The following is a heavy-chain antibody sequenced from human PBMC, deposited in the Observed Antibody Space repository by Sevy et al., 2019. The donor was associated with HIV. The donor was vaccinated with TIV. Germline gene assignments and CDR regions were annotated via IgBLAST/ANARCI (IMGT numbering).Heavy chain of an antibody. Sequence: ASVTVSCKASGYTFTSYYMHWVRQAPGQGLEWMGIINPSGGSTSYAQKFQGRVTMTRDTSTSTVYMELSSLRSEDTAVYYCARLANYYDSSGYDRQFDYWGQGTLVTVSS. V-gene: IGHV1-46*01. CDR2: INPSGGST. D-gene: IGHD3-22*01. CDR1: GYTFTSYY. J-gene: IGHJ4*02. CDR3: ARLANYYDSSGYDRQFDY.